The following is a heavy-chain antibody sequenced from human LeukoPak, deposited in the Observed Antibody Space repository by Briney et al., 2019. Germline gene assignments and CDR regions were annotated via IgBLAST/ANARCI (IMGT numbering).Heavy chain of an antibody. CDR2: ITRTGGT. Sequence: LETLSLTCTVSGYSISSGYLWGWIRQAPGKGLEWIASITRTGGTYYSPSLKSRVTISVDTSRNQFSLRLTSVTAPDAAVYFCARQYDGNLYLLYMDVWGKGTTVTVSS. V-gene: IGHV4-38-2*02. J-gene: IGHJ6*03. CDR1: GYSISSGYL. D-gene: IGHD4-23*01. CDR3: ARQYDGNLYLLYMDV.